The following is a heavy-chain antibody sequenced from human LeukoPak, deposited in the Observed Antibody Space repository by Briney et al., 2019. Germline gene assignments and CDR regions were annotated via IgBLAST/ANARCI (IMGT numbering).Heavy chain of an antibody. CDR2: IRRDGGST. CDR3: GRDSPKEEYFDY. CDR1: GFTFSSYW. V-gene: IGHV3-74*01. Sequence: GGSLRLSCAASGFTFSSYWMHWVLQAPGKGLVWVSRIRRDGGSTNYADSVKGRFTISRDNAKNTLYLQMNSLRAEDTAVYYCGRDSPKEEYFDYWGQGTLVTVSS. J-gene: IGHJ4*02.